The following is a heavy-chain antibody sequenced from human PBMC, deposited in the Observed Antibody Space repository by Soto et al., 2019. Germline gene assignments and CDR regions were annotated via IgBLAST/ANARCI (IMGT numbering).Heavy chain of an antibody. Sequence: QVQLVQSGAEVKKPGASVKVSCKASGYTFTSYGISWVRQAPGQGLEWMGWISAYNGNTNYAQKLQGRVTMTTDTSTSTANMGLGSRRSDDTAVYSGGRDLAVGLVDYWGQGPLVTVPS. CDR3: GRDLAVGLVDY. D-gene: IGHD6-19*01. CDR2: ISAYNGNT. J-gene: IGHJ4*02. V-gene: IGHV1-18*01. CDR1: GYTFTSYG.